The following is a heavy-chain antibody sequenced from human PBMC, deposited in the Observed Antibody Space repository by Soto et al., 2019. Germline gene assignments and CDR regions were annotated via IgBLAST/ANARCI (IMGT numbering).Heavy chain of an antibody. D-gene: IGHD2-21*02. CDR3: ARALGVVTAVYYYGMDV. CDR2: IIPILGIA. J-gene: IGHJ6*02. V-gene: IGHV1-69*02. CDR1: GGTFSSYT. Sequence: QVQLVQSGAEVKKPGSSVKVSCKASGGTFSSYTISWVRQAPGQGLEWVGRIIPILGIANYAQKFQGRVTITADKSTSTAYMELSSLRSEDTAVYYCARALGVVTAVYYYGMDVWGQGTTVTVSS.